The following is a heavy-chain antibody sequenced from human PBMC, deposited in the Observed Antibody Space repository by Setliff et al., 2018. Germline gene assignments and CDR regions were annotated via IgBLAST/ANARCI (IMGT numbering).Heavy chain of an antibody. CDR3: AREKVVVVSATSYHYYMDV. Sequence: ASVKVSCKTSGFSFSTFGFSWVRQAPGQGLEWMGWISPLFGTTNYAQEFQGRVTITTDESTNTAYMELSSLRSEDTAMYYCAREKVVVVSATSYHYYMDVWGKGTTVTVSS. J-gene: IGHJ6*03. CDR1: GFSFSTFG. V-gene: IGHV1-69*05. CDR2: ISPLFGTT. D-gene: IGHD2-15*01.